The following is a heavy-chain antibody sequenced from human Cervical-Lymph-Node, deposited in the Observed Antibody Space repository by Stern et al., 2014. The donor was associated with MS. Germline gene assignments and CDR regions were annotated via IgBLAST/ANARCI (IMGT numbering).Heavy chain of an antibody. J-gene: IGHJ4*02. D-gene: IGHD3-10*01. CDR3: ARVGDXGYLY. V-gene: IGHV3-11*01. CDR2: ISSSGTTQ. CDR1: EFTFGDYY. Sequence: VQLVESGGGLVKPGGSLRLSCVGSEFTFGDYYMTWIRQAPGKGLDWVSHISSSGTTQYYADSVKGRFAISRDNAKKSLYLQMSSLRVEDTAIYYCARVGDXGYLYWGQGTLVTV.